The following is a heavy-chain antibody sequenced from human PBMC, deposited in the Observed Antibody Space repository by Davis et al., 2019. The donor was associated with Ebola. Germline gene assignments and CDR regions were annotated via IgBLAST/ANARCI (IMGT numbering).Heavy chain of an antibody. CDR2: INPSGGST. V-gene: IGHV1-46*03. Sequence: AASVKVSCKASGYRFTSHSISWVRQAPGQGLEWMGIINPSGGSTSYAQKFQGRVTMTRDTSTSTVYMELSSLRSEDTAVYYCAREPIVVVTATYYYYGMDVWGQGTTVTVSS. CDR3: AREPIVVVTATYYYYGMDV. J-gene: IGHJ6*02. D-gene: IGHD2-21*02. CDR1: GYRFTSHS.